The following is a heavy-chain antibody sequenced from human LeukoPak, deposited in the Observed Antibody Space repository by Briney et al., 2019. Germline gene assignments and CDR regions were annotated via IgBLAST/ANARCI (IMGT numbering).Heavy chain of an antibody. CDR2: IKLDGNEK. CDR1: GFTFRNYW. Sequence: GGSLRLSCAASGFTFRNYWMTWVRQAPGKGLEWVANIKLDGNEKYYVDSVKGRFSISRDNAKNSLYLQMNSLRAEDTAVYYCARSRYCGGDCPHFDYWGQGTLVTVSS. D-gene: IGHD2-21*02. V-gene: IGHV3-7*01. CDR3: ARSRYCGGDCPHFDY. J-gene: IGHJ4*02.